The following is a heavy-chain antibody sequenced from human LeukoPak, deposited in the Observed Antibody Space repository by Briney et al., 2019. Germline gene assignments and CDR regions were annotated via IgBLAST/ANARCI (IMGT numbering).Heavy chain of an antibody. D-gene: IGHD3-10*01. J-gene: IGHJ4*02. CDR3: AKAGRYGSGSFYF. V-gene: IGHV3-21*04. CDR1: GFTFNTYS. Sequence: GGSLRLSCAASGFTFNTYSMNWVRQAPGKGLEWVSSITRSSYIYYADSVKGRFTISRDNAKNSLYLQINSLRAEDTAVYYCAKAGRYGSGSFYFWGQGTLVTVSS. CDR2: ITRSSYI.